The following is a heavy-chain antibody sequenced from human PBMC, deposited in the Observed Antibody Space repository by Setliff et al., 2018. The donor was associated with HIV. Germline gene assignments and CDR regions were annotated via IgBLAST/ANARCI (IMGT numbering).Heavy chain of an antibody. CDR1: GGSISSSSYY. CDR3: AREVDMVTTSDAFDI. Sequence: ASETLSLTCTVSGGSISSSSYYWGWIRQPPGKGLEWIGSIYYSGSTYYNPSLKSRVTISVDTSKNQFSLRLTSVTAADTAIYYCAREVDMVTTSDAFDIWGQGTMVTVSS. J-gene: IGHJ3*02. D-gene: IGHD2-21*02. CDR2: IYYSGST. V-gene: IGHV4-39*02.